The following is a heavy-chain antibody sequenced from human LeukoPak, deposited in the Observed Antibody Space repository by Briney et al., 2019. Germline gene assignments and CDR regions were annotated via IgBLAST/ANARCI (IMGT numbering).Heavy chain of an antibody. V-gene: IGHV3-7*01. J-gene: IGHJ4*02. Sequence: PGGSLRLSCAASGFTLSSYWMSWVRQDPGKGLEWVANINQDGSAKYYVDSVKGRFTISRDNAKNSLYLQMNSLRAEDTAVYYCARDAPGLGIDYWGQGTLVTVSS. CDR3: ARDAPGLGIDY. D-gene: IGHD7-27*01. CDR2: INQDGSAK. CDR1: GFTLSSYW.